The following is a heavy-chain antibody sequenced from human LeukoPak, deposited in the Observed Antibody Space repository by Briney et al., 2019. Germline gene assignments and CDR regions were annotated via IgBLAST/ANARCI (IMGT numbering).Heavy chain of an antibody. J-gene: IGHJ4*02. CDR1: GFTFSSYG. CDR3: ANHLACGSTSCPPFDD. Sequence: GGSLRLSCAASGFTFSSYGMRWVRQAPGKGLEWVAFIRYDGSNKYYADSVKGRFTISRDNAKSSLYLQMNSLRAEDTAVYYCANHLACGSTSCPPFDDWGQGTLVTVSS. D-gene: IGHD2-2*01. V-gene: IGHV3-30*02. CDR2: IRYDGSNK.